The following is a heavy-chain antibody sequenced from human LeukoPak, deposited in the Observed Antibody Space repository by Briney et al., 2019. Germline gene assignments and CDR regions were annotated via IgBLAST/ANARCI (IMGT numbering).Heavy chain of an antibody. Sequence: PGGSLRLSCAASGFTFSSYAMSWVRHAPGKGLEWGSAISGSGGSTYYADSVKGRFTISRDNSKNTLYLQMNSLRAEDTAVYYCAKDPYSNKDAFDIWGQGTMVTVSS. CDR1: GFTFSSYA. D-gene: IGHD6-13*01. CDR3: AKDPYSNKDAFDI. V-gene: IGHV3-23*01. J-gene: IGHJ3*02. CDR2: ISGSGGST.